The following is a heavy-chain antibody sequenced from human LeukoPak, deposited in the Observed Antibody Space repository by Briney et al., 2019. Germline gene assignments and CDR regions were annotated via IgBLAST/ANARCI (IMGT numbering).Heavy chain of an antibody. CDR1: GYTFTSYA. J-gene: IGHJ4*02. V-gene: IGHV1-69*13. Sequence: SVKVSCKASGYTFTSYAMHWVRQAPGQRLEWMGGIIPIFGTANYAQKFQGRVTITADESTSTAYMELSSLRSEDTAVYYCARSGYSSGWYFGAVDYWGQGTLVTVSS. CDR2: IIPIFGTA. CDR3: ARSGYSSGWYFGAVDY. D-gene: IGHD6-19*01.